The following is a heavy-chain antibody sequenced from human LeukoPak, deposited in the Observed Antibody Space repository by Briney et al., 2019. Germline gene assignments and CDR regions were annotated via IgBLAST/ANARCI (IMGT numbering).Heavy chain of an antibody. Sequence: SETLSLTCTVSGDSNSKNSFCWAWIRQPPGKGLEWIGSFHYSGNTFLNPSLKSRITMSVDTSKRHFSLKLNSITAADTAVYYCARRDCGDENSPPPFCYYHGPDVWGQGTTVTVSS. CDR2: FHYSGNT. D-gene: IGHD2-21*01. J-gene: IGHJ6*02. V-gene: IGHV4-39*02. CDR1: GDSNSKNSFC. CDR3: ARRDCGDENSPPPFCYYHGPDV.